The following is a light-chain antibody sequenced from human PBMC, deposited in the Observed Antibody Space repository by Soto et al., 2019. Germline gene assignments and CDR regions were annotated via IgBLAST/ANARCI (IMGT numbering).Light chain of an antibody. CDR1: SSDVGSYNL. CDR2: EGS. J-gene: IGLJ2*01. V-gene: IGLV2-23*01. CDR3: CSYAGSSTLV. Sequence: QSALTQPASVSGSPGQSITISCTGTSSDVGSYNLVSWYQQHPGKAPKLMICEGSKRPSGVSNRFSGSKSGNTASLTISGLQAEDEADYYCCSYAGSSTLVFDGGTKLTVL.